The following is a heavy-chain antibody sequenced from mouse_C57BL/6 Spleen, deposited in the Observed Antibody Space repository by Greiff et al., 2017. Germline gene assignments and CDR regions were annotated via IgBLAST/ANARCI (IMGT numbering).Heavy chain of an antibody. CDR3: ARQRGY. Sequence: EVQRVESGGDLVKPGGSLKLSCAASGFTFSSYGMSWVRQTPDKRLEWVATISSGGSYTYYPDSVKGRFTISRDNAKNTLYLQMSSLKSEDTAMYYCARQRGYWGQGTLVTVSA. V-gene: IGHV5-6*01. J-gene: IGHJ3*01. CDR1: GFTFSSYG. CDR2: ISSGGSYT.